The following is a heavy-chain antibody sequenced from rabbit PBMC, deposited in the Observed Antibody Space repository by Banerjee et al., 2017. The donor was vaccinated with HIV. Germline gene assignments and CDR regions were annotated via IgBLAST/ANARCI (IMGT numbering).Heavy chain of an antibody. Sequence: EESGGRLVQPGGSLTLSCKASGFDFNSYYISWVRQAPGKGLEWIGIIHAGKGSTEYASWVNGRFTISSDNAQNTVDLKMNSLTAADTATYFCASGGTPYGSFNLWGPGTLVTVS. CDR3: ASGGTPYGSFNL. CDR2: IHAGKGST. J-gene: IGHJ4*01. V-gene: IGHV1S7*01. D-gene: IGHD5-1*01. CDR1: GFDFNSYY.